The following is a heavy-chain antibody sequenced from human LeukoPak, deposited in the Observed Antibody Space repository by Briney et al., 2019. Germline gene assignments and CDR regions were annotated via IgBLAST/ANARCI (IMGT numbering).Heavy chain of an antibody. CDR1: GYTFTVYY. CDR3: ARGRIVVVPWFDP. V-gene: IGHV1-2*02. CDR2: INPNSGGT. D-gene: IGHD2-2*01. Sequence: GASVTVSYKASGYTFTVYYMHWVRQAPGQGLEWMGWINPNSGGTNYAQKFQGRVTMTRDTSISTAYMELSRLRSDDTAVYYCARGRIVVVPWFDPWGQGTLVTVSS. J-gene: IGHJ5*02.